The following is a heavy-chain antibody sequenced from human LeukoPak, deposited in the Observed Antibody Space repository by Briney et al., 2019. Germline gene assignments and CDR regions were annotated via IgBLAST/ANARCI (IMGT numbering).Heavy chain of an antibody. CDR2: INWNGGST. CDR3: AKNTRPARYYYYYMDV. D-gene: IGHD1-1*01. J-gene: IGHJ6*03. V-gene: IGHV3-20*04. Sequence: PGGSLRLSCAASGFTFDDYGMSWVRQAPGKGLEWVSGINWNGGSTGYADSVKGRFTISRDNAKNSLYLQMNSLRAEDTAVYYCAKNTRPARYYYYYMDVWGKGTTVTISS. CDR1: GFTFDDYG.